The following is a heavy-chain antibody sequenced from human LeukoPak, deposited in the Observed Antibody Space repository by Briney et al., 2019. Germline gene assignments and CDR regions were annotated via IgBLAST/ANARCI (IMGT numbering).Heavy chain of an antibody. CDR1: GYIFNTFG. V-gene: IGHV1-69*13. D-gene: IGHD3-22*01. CDR2: IIPIFGTA. Sequence: AASVKVSCKASGYIFNTFGISWVRQAPGQGLEWMGGIIPIFGTANYAQKFQGRVTITADESTSTAYMELSSLRSEDTAVYYCARDGPRVVPYEYFDYWGQGTLVTVSS. J-gene: IGHJ4*02. CDR3: ARDGPRVVPYEYFDY.